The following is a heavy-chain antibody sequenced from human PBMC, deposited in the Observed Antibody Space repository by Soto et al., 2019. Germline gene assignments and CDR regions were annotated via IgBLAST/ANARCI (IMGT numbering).Heavy chain of an antibody. CDR2: NGADNGDT. J-gene: IGHJ2*01. CDR3: TSDWKGAEGFDL. CDR1: GYTFSTYG. Sequence: QVKLVQSGAEVKKPGASVKVSCKASGYTFSTYGFSWVRQAPGQGLEWMGWNGADNGDTNYAQNFQGRVTMATDTSTTTAFMELRSLTLHDTAVYFCTSDWKGAEGFDLWGHGTLVTVSS. V-gene: IGHV1-18*01. D-gene: IGHD1-1*01.